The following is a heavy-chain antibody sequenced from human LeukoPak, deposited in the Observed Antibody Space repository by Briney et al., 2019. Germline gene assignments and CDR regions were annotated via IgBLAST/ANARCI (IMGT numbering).Heavy chain of an antibody. Sequence: GRSLRLSCAASGFTFSSYGMHWVRQAPGKGLEWVAVISYDGSNKYYADSVKGRFTISRDNSKNTLYLQMNSLRAEDTAVYYCARDSTPTTVTRYFGMDVWGQGTTVTVSS. CDR1: GFTFSSYG. J-gene: IGHJ6*02. V-gene: IGHV3-30*03. CDR2: ISYDGSNK. D-gene: IGHD4-17*01. CDR3: ARDSTPTTVTRYFGMDV.